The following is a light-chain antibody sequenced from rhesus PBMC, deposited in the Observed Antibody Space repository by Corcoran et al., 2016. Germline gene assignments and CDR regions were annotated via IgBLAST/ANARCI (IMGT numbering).Light chain of an antibody. CDR3: QHYYDNPWT. Sequence: DIQMTQSPSALSASVGDRVTISCRASQNIYSNLAWYQQKPGKAPKLLIYAASSLQTGIPSRFSGSGSGTDFTLTISRLQPEDSAAYYCQHYYDNPWTFGQGTKVEIK. V-gene: IGKV1S12*01. J-gene: IGKJ1*01. CDR2: AAS. CDR1: QNIYSN.